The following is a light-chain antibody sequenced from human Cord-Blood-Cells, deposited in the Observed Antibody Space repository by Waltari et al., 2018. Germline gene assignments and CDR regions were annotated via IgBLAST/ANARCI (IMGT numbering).Light chain of an antibody. CDR3: QQYYSTPLT. J-gene: IGKJ4*01. Sequence: DIVMTQSQDSLAVSLGERATINCKSSQSVLYSSNNKNYLAWYQQKPGQPPKLLIYWASTRESGVPDRFSGSESGTDFTHTISSLQAEDVSVYYCQQYYSTPLTFGGGTKVEIK. CDR2: WAS. V-gene: IGKV4-1*01. CDR1: QSVLYSSNNKNY.